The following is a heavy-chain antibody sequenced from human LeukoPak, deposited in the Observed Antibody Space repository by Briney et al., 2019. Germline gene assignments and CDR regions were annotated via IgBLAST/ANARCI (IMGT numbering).Heavy chain of an antibody. D-gene: IGHD5-12*01. CDR1: GFSVSSNY. Sequence: PGGSLRLSCAASGFSVSSNYMSWVRQAPGKGLEWISLIYNGGNTYYADSVKGRFSIPRDNSKNRLYLQMHSLRAEDTAIYYCAKDSGYSGYALDYWGQGTLVTVFS. V-gene: IGHV3-66*01. CDR2: IYNGGNT. CDR3: AKDSGYSGYALDY. J-gene: IGHJ4*02.